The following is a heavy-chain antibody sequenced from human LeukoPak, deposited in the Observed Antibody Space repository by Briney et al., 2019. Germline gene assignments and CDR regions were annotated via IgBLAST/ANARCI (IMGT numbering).Heavy chain of an antibody. D-gene: IGHD3-10*01. V-gene: IGHV4-34*01. CDR1: GGSFSGYY. CDR3: ARDSMVRGVIPHFDY. Sequence: SETLSLTCAVYGGSFSGYYWSWIRQPPGKGLEWIGEINHSGSTNYNPSLKSRVTISVDTSKNQFSLKLGSVTAADTAVYYCARDSMVRGVIPHFDYWGQGTLVTVSS. J-gene: IGHJ4*02. CDR2: INHSGST.